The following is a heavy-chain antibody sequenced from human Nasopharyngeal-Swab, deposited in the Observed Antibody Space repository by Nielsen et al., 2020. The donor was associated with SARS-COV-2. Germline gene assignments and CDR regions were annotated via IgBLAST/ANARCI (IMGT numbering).Heavy chain of an antibody. CDR2: ITPFNGNA. CDR1: GFSITYRF. Sequence: SAKVSCKASGFSITYRFLHWLRQAPGQALEWIGWITPFNGNAKYAQKFQGRVSITRDGSRTTASLELSSLRPDDTAMYFCASGQCINGVCNPTDGLDVWGQGTSVTVS. J-gene: IGHJ6*02. D-gene: IGHD2-8*01. CDR3: ASGQCINGVCNPTDGLDV. V-gene: IGHV1-45*02.